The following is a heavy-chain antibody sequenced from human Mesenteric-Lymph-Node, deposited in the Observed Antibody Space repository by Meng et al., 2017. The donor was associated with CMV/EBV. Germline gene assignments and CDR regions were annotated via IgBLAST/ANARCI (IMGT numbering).Heavy chain of an antibody. CDR1: GGSISSSIYY. CDR3: ARGPYYYGSGSLLKYNWFDP. V-gene: IGHV4-39*07. J-gene: IGHJ5*02. D-gene: IGHD3-10*01. CDR2: IYYSGST. Sequence: SETLSLTCTVSGGSISSSIYYWGWIRQPPGKGLEWIGSIYYSGSTNYNPSLKSRVTISVDTSKNQFSLKLSSVTAADTAVYYCARGPYYYGSGSLLKYNWFDPWDQGTLVTVSS.